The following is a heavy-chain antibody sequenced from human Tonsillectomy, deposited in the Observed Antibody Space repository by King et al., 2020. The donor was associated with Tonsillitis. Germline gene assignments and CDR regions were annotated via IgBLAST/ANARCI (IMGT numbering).Heavy chain of an antibody. J-gene: IGHJ1*01. CDR1: GFTFSSYA. CDR3: AKDVCWGYYDSSCYYHVPEYFQH. V-gene: IGHV3-23*04. D-gene: IGHD3-22*01. CDR2: ISGSGGST. Sequence: VQLVESGGGLVQPGGSLRLSCAASGFTFSSYAMSWVRQAPGKGLEWVSAISGSGGSTYYADSVKGRFTISRDNSKNTLYLQMNSLRAEDTAVYYCAKDVCWGYYDSSCYYHVPEYFQHLGQGNLVTVSS.